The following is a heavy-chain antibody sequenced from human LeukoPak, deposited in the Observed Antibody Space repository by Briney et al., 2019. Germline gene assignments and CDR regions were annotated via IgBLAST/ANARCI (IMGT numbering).Heavy chain of an antibody. J-gene: IGHJ4*02. CDR2: MSNSGHT. D-gene: IGHD6-13*01. CDR1: GGSVSSGNYY. V-gene: IGHV4-61*01. CDR3: ARVSVAGTGPDY. Sequence: SETLSLTCTVSGGSVSSGNYYWSWIRQPPGKGLEWIGFMSNSGHTDSNASLKSRVTISVDTSKNQFSLKLKSVTAADTAVYYCARVSVAGTGPDYWGQGTLVTVSS.